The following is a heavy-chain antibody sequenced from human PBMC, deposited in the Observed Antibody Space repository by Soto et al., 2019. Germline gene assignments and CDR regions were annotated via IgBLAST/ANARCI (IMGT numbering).Heavy chain of an antibody. Sequence: QVQLVQSGAEVKKPGSSVKVSCKASGGTFSSYAISWLRQAPGQGLEWMGGIIPIYCTANYAQKFQGRVTITADESTSTAYMELSSLRSEDTAVYYCASRGYSYGPFDYWGQGTLVTVSS. CDR2: IIPIYCTA. J-gene: IGHJ4*02. CDR3: ASRGYSYGPFDY. D-gene: IGHD5-18*01. CDR1: GGTFSSYA. V-gene: IGHV1-69*12.